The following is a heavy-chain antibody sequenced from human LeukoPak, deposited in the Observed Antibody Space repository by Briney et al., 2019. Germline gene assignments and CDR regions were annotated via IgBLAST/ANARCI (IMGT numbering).Heavy chain of an antibody. CDR2: INQDGSEK. V-gene: IGHV3-7*01. D-gene: IGHD5-24*01. J-gene: IGHJ3*02. CDR3: ARDADLGATITGAFDI. CDR1: GFTFSSYW. Sequence: QPGGSLRLSCAASGFTFSSYWMSWVRQAPGKGLEWVANINQDGSEKYYVDSVKGRFTVSRDNAKKSLYLQMNSLRGEDTAVYYCARDADLGATITGAFDIWGQGTVITVSS.